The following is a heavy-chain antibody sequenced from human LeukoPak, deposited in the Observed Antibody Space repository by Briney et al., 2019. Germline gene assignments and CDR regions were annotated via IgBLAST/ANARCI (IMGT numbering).Heavy chain of an antibody. CDR2: IYYSGST. J-gene: IGHJ4*02. CDR3: ARDARDESSSQTFDY. CDR1: GGSISSGDYY. V-gene: IGHV4-30-4*01. Sequence: PSETLSLTCTVSGGSISSGDYYWSWIRQPPGKGLEWIGYIYYSGSTYYNPSLKSRVTISVDTSKNQFSLKLSSVTAADTAVYYCARDARDESSSQTFDYWGKGTLVTVSS. D-gene: IGHD3-10*01.